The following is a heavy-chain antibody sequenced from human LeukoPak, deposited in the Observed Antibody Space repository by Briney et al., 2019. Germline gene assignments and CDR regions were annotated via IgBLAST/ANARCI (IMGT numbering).Heavy chain of an antibody. V-gene: IGHV4-59*01. CDR2: IYYSGST. D-gene: IGHD3-3*01. CDR1: GGSISSYY. J-gene: IGHJ4*02. Sequence: SETLSLTCTVSGGSISSYYWSWIRQPPGKGLEWIGYIYYSGSTNYNPSLKSRVTISVDTSKNQFSLELSSVTAADTAVYYCARDFSWSGFFDYWGQGTLVTVSS. CDR3: ARDFSWSGFFDY.